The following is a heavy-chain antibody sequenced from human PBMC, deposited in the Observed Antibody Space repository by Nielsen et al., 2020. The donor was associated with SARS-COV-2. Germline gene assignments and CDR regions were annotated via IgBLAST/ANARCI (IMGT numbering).Heavy chain of an antibody. J-gene: IGHJ4*02. Sequence: GESLKISCAASGFTFDDYAMHWVRQAPGKGLEWVSAISGSGGSTYYAGSVKGRFTISRDNSKNTLYLQMNSLRAEDTAVYYYAKTGLVYGYYFDYWGQGTLVTVSS. CDR2: ISGSGGST. D-gene: IGHD3/OR15-3a*01. V-gene: IGHV3-23*01. CDR1: GFTFDDYA. CDR3: AKTGLVYGYYFDY.